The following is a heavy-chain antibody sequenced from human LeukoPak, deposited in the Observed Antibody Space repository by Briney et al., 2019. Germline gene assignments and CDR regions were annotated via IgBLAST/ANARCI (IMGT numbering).Heavy chain of an antibody. Sequence: ASVKVSCKASGCTFTSYAMNWVRQAPGQGLEWMGWINTNTGNPTYAQGFTGRFVFSLDTSVSTAYLQISSLKAEDTAGYYCARDPSGWDYYYYMDVWGKGTTVTVSS. CDR1: GCTFTSYA. CDR2: INTNTGNP. D-gene: IGHD6-19*01. J-gene: IGHJ6*03. CDR3: ARDPSGWDYYYYMDV. V-gene: IGHV7-4-1*02.